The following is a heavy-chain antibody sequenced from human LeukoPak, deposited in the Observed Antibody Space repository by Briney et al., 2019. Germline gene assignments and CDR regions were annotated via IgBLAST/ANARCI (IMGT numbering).Heavy chain of an antibody. CDR2: ITRSSYI. Sequence: GGSLRLSCAASVFTFSLYSMNWVRQSPGKGLEWVSSITRSSYIYYEDSVKGRFTISRDNAKNSLYLQMNSLRAEDTALYYCAKDRYSSTRSSHFDYWGQGTLVTVSS. V-gene: IGHV3-21*04. CDR3: AKDRYSSTRSSHFDY. D-gene: IGHD6-13*01. CDR1: VFTFSLYS. J-gene: IGHJ4*02.